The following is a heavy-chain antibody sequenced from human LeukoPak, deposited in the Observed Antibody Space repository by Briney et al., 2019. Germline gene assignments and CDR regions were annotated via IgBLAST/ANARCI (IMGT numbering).Heavy chain of an antibody. CDR2: ISYDGSNK. D-gene: IGHD3-16*01. CDR3: ALLGTPDYFDY. CDR1: GFTFSTYG. V-gene: IGHV3-30*03. Sequence: GGSLRLSCAASGFTFSTYGMYWVRQAPGKGLEWVAVISYDGSNKYYADSVKGRFTISRDNSKNTLYLQMNSLRAEDTAVYYCALLGTPDYFDYWGQGTLVTVSS. J-gene: IGHJ4*02.